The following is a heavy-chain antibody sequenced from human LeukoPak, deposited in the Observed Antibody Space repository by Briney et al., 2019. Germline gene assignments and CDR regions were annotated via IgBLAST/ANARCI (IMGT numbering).Heavy chain of an antibody. Sequence: PSETLSLTCTVSGGSISSGNYYWSWIRQPAGKGLEWIGRIYSSGSTNYNPSLKSRVTISVDTSKNQFSLELSSVTAADTAVYYCARVLYSGGCPLIDYWGQGTLVTVSS. CDR3: ARVLYSGGCPLIDY. CDR1: GGSISSGNYY. V-gene: IGHV4-61*02. CDR2: IYSSGST. D-gene: IGHD2-21*01. J-gene: IGHJ4*02.